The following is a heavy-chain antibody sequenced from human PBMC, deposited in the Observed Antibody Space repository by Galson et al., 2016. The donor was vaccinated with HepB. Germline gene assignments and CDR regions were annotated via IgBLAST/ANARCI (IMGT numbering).Heavy chain of an antibody. CDR1: GFTVSSNY. D-gene: IGHD6-19*01. CDR3: AKDPGRGSGWFFFDY. Sequence: SLRLSCAASGFTVSSNYMSWVRQAPGKGLEWVSVIYSGGSTYYADSVKGRFTISRDNSKNTLYLQMNSLRAEDTATYYCAKDPGRGSGWFFFDYWGQGTLVTVSS. V-gene: IGHV3-53*01. J-gene: IGHJ4*02. CDR2: IYSGGST.